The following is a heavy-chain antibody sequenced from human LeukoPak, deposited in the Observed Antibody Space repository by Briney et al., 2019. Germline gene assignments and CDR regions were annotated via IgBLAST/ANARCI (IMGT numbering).Heavy chain of an antibody. Sequence: ASVKVSCKASGYTLTSYGISWVRQAPGQGLEWMGWISAYNGNTNYAQKLQGRVTMTTDTSTSTAYMELRSLRSDDTAVYYCARDRVIFVVVPAGAAPNFDYWGQGTLVTVSS. V-gene: IGHV1-18*01. CDR2: ISAYNGNT. CDR3: ARDRVIFVVVPAGAAPNFDY. CDR1: GYTLTSYG. J-gene: IGHJ4*02. D-gene: IGHD2-2*01.